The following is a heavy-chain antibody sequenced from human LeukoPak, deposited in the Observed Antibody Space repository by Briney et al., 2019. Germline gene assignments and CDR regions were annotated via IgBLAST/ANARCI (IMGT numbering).Heavy chain of an antibody. CDR2: IYYSGST. CDR3: ARRGSGSFSGVVGLNWFDP. D-gene: IGHD1-26*01. CDR1: GGSISSSSYY. V-gene: IGHV4-39*01. Sequence: SETLSLTCTVSGGSISSSSYYWGWIRQPPGQGLEWIGSIYYSGSTYYNPSLKSRVTISVDTSKNQFTLKLSSVTAADTAVYYCARRGSGSFSGVVGLNWFDPWGQGTLVTVSS. J-gene: IGHJ5*02.